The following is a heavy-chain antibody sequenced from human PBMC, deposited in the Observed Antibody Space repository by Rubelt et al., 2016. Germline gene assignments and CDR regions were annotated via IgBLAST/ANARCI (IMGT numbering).Heavy chain of an antibody. J-gene: IGHJ3*02. CDR2: IYYTGIT. CDR3: ARAPRGGSRNNVFDI. V-gene: IGHV4-39*07. Sequence: ETLSLTCSVSGGPISSGSFHWGWIRQPPGKGLEWIGSIYYTGITYYNLSLKSRVTISVDVPKNQLSLKMSSMTAADTATYFCARAPRGGSRNNVFDIWGQGTTVTVSS. D-gene: IGHD3-16*01. CDR1: GGPISSGSFH.